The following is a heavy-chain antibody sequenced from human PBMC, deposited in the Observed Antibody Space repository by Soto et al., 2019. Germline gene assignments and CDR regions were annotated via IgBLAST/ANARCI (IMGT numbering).Heavy chain of an antibody. V-gene: IGHV3-23*01. CDR1: GFKFISYA. Sequence: GGSLRLSCATSGFKFISYAMSWVRQTPGERLEWVSYIGAGGDRTYYADSVKGRLTISRDSSKNTLYLQMNDLRAEDTAVYYCAKEDAFWGQGTLVTVSS. J-gene: IGHJ4*02. CDR3: AKEDAF. CDR2: IGAGGDRT.